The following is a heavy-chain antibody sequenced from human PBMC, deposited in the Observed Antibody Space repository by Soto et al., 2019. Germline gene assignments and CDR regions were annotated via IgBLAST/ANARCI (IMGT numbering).Heavy chain of an antibody. CDR3: ARDIYNSSGYYYPYYFDY. J-gene: IGHJ4*02. Sequence: SVKVSCKASGGTFSSYAISWVRQAPGQGLEWMGGIIPIFGTANYAQKFQGRVTITADESTSTAYMELSSLRSEDTAVYYCARDIYNSSGYYYPYYFDYWGQGTLVTVSS. D-gene: IGHD3-22*01. CDR2: IIPIFGTA. V-gene: IGHV1-69*13. CDR1: GGTFSSYA.